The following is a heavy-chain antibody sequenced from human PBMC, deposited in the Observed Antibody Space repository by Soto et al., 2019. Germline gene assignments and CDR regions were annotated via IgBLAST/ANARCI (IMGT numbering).Heavy chain of an antibody. CDR1: GGTFSSYA. CDR2: IIPIFGTA. CDR3: ARGYCSSTSCLNYYYYRMDV. Sequence: ASVKVSCKASGGTFSSYAISWVRQAPGQGLEWMGGIIPIFGTANYAQKFQGRVTITADESTSTAYMELSSLRSEDTAVYYCARGYCSSTSCLNYYYYRMDVWGQGTTVTVSS. V-gene: IGHV1-69*13. J-gene: IGHJ6*02. D-gene: IGHD2-2*01.